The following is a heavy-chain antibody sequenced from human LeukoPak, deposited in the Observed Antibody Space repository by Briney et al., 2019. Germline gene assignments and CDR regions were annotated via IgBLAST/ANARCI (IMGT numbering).Heavy chain of an antibody. V-gene: IGHV4-31*02. CDR2: IYYSGST. D-gene: IGHD3-22*01. CDR3: ARVDHYYYDSSGQANWFDP. Sequence: LRLSCAASGFTFSSYGMHWIRQPPGKGLEWIGYIYYSGSTYYNPSLKSRVTISVDTSKNQFSLKLSSVTAADTAVYYCARVDHYYYDSSGQANWFDPWGQGTLVTVSS. CDR1: GFTFSSYG. J-gene: IGHJ5*02.